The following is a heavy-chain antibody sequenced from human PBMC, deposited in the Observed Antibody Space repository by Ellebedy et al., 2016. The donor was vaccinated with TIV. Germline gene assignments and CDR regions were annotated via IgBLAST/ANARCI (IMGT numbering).Heavy chain of an antibody. CDR2: LRPSDGAT. Sequence: ASVKVSCKASGYTFTDYYIHWVRQAPGQVPEWMGRLRPSDGATKYAQKFQGRVTMTRDTSISTAYMELNSLISDDTAIYFCARDSVVLPGAYFNYWGQGVLVTVSS. D-gene: IGHD4-23*01. CDR3: ARDSVVLPGAYFNY. J-gene: IGHJ4*02. CDR1: GYTFTDYY. V-gene: IGHV1-2*06.